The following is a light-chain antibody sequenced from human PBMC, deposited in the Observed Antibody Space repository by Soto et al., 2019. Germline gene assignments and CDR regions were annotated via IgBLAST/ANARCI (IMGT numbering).Light chain of an antibody. CDR2: KAS. J-gene: IGKJ1*01. CDR1: QSITNW. CDR3: QHYNIYSEA. V-gene: IGKV1-5*03. Sequence: IEMTQSPATLSASLGDRVTMSCRASQSITNWLAWYRQKPGKAPKLLIYKASNLNSGVPSRFSGSGSGTDFTLTISSLQPDDFAAYYCQHYNIYSEAFGQGTKVDIK.